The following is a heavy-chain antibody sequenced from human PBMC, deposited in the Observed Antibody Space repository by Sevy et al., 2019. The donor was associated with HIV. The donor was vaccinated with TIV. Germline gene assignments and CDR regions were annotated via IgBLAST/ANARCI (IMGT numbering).Heavy chain of an antibody. J-gene: IGHJ3*02. D-gene: IGHD2-15*01. CDR2: IGGSGGSS. CDR1: GFPFINYA. V-gene: IGHV3-23*01. Sequence: GGSLRLSCAASGFPFINYAMSWVRQAPGKGLEWVSAIGGSGGSSFYADSVKGRFTISRDNSKNTLYLQMDSLRAEDTAVYYCAKDIVAVVGDAFDIWGQGTMVTVSS. CDR3: AKDIVAVVGDAFDI.